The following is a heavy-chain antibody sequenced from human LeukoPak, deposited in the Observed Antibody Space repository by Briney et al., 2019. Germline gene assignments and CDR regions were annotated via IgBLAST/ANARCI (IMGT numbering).Heavy chain of an antibody. CDR1: GFTFSSLG. CDR2: IWYDGSNK. J-gene: IGHJ3*02. Sequence: GGSVTLLCAASGFTFSSLGVLWVREAPGKGREWGAVIWYDGSNKYYAASVTGRLTISRDNSKSTLYLQMNSLRAEDTAVYYSAKERLTTAMVNNAFDIWGQGTMVTVSS. D-gene: IGHD5-18*01. CDR3: AKERLTTAMVNNAFDI. V-gene: IGHV3-33*06.